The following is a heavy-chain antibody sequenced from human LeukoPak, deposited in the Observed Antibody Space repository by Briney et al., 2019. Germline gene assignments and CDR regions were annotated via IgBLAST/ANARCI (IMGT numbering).Heavy chain of an antibody. Sequence: GGTLRLSCAASGFTFSSYGMSWVRQAPGKGLEWVSAISGSGGSTYYADSVKGRFTISRDNSKNTLYLQMHSLRAEDTAVYYCAKDLHSSGWNEYFQHWGQGTLVTVSS. D-gene: IGHD6-19*01. V-gene: IGHV3-23*01. J-gene: IGHJ1*01. CDR1: GFTFSSYG. CDR3: AKDLHSSGWNEYFQH. CDR2: ISGSGGST.